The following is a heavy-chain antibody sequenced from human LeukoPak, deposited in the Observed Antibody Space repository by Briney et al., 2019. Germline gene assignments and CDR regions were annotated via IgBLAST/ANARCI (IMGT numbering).Heavy chain of an antibody. CDR2: IGSSSTSI. J-gene: IGHJ4*02. CDR1: GFTFSSYS. V-gene: IGHV3-21*01. CDR3: AREEGKQQMEAFDY. D-gene: IGHD6-13*01. Sequence: PGGSLRLSCAASGFTFSSYSMNWVRQAPGKGLEWVSSIGSSSTSIYYAGSVKGRFTISRDNAKNSPYLQMNSLRAEDTAVYYCAREEGKQQMEAFDYWGQGTLVTVSS.